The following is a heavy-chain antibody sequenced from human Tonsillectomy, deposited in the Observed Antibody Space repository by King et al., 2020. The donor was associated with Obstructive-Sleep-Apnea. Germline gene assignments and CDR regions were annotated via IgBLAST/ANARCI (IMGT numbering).Heavy chain of an antibody. J-gene: IGHJ4*02. CDR3: AKDRKGYCSSTSCYDYFDY. V-gene: IGHV3-30*02. Sequence: VQLVESGGGVVQPGGSLRLSCAASGFTFSSYGMHWVRQAPGKGLEWVAFIRYDGSNKYYADSVKGRFTISRDNSKNTLYLQMNSLRAEDTAVYYCAKDRKGYCSSTSCYDYFDYLGQGTLVTVSS. CDR1: GFTFSSYG. D-gene: IGHD2-2*01. CDR2: IRYDGSNK.